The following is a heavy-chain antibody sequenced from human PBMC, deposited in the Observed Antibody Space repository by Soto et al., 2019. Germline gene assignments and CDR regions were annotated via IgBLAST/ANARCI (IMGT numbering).Heavy chain of an antibody. J-gene: IGHJ4*02. V-gene: IGHV1-2*04. CDR1: GYTFTGYY. D-gene: IGHD6-13*01. CDR3: ARSSSSWYDLFDY. CDR2: INPNSGGT. Sequence: GASVKVSCKASGYTFTGYYMHWVRQAPGQGLEWMGWINPNSGGTNYAQKFQGWVTMTRDTSISTAYMELSRLRSDDTAVYYCARSSSSWYDLFDYWGQGTLVTVSS.